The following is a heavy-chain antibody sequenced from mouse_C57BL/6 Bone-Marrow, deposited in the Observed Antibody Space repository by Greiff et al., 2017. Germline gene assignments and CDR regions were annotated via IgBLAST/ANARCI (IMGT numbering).Heavy chain of an antibody. CDR2: IYPGDGDT. V-gene: IGHV1-82*01. CDR3: ARSLYYGSSWGDWYFDV. J-gene: IGHJ1*03. CDR1: GYAFSSSW. Sequence: VQLQQSGPELVKPGASVKISCKASGYAFSSSWMNWVKQRPGKGLEWIGRIYPGDGDTNYNGKFKGKATLTADKSSSTAYMQLNSLTSEDSAVYYCARSLYYGSSWGDWYFDVWGTGTTVTVSS. D-gene: IGHD1-1*01.